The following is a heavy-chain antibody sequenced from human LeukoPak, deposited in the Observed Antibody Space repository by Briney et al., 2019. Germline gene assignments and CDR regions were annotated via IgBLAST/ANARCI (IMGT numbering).Heavy chain of an antibody. CDR1: GFDFREFW. Sequence: PGRSLRLSCAASGFDFREFWMHWVRQAPGKGPVWVSRMCPDGSATFYADSVKGRFTISRDNAENTLYLQMSSLRAEDTAVYYCARDMWGTFDYWGQGALVTVSS. D-gene: IGHD7-27*01. V-gene: IGHV3-74*01. CDR3: ARDMWGTFDY. J-gene: IGHJ4*02. CDR2: MCPDGSAT.